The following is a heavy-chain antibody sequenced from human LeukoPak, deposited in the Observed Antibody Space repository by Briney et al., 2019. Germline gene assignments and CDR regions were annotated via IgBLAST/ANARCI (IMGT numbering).Heavy chain of an antibody. D-gene: IGHD1-14*01. CDR2: ISGSGGST. Sequence: PGGSLRLSCAASGFTFSNAWMSWVRRAPGKGLEWVSAISGSGGSTYYADSVKGRFTISRDNSKNTLYLQMNSLRAEDTAVYYCAKSGEPMDDYWGQGTLVTVSS. J-gene: IGHJ4*02. CDR1: GFTFSNAW. CDR3: AKSGEPMDDY. V-gene: IGHV3-23*01.